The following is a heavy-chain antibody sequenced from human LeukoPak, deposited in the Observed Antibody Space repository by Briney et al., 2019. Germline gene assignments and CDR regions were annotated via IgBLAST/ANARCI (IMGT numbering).Heavy chain of an antibody. V-gene: IGHV6-1*01. CDR1: GDRVSSNSTS. J-gene: IGHJ5*02. CDR2: TSYRSTRNN. CDR3: ARVHDYVWGSYRSSPRDNWFEP. D-gene: IGHD3-16*02. Sequence: QTLSLTSAIPGDRVSSNSTSCNSIRQSPSRCLEWLPKTSYRSTRNNDDAVSVKSRITINPDKSKYQFSLQLNSVTHEDTAVYYCARVHDYVWGSYRSSPRDNWFEPWGEGTLVTVSS.